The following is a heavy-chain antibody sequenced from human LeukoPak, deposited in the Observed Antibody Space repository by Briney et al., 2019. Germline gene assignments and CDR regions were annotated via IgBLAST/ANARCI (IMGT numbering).Heavy chain of an antibody. CDR1: GGSLSSGDYY. CDR2: IYYSGIT. Sequence: PSETLSLTCTVSGGSLSSGDYYWSWVRQPPGKGLEWIGYIYYSGITYYNLSLRSRFTISVDTSKNQFSLKVNSVTAADTAVYYCARIAAAGTEWFDPWGQGTLVTVSS. D-gene: IGHD6-13*01. J-gene: IGHJ5*02. V-gene: IGHV4-30-4*08. CDR3: ARIAAAGTEWFDP.